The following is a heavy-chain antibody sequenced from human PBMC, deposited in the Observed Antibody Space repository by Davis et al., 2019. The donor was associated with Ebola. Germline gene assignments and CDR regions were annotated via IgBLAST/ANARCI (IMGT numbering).Heavy chain of an antibody. CDR2: INHSGST. V-gene: IGHV4-34*01. CDR1: GGSFSGYY. J-gene: IGHJ6*02. Sequence: MPSETLSLTCAVSGGSFSGYYWSWIRQPPGKGLEWIGEINHSGSTNYNPSLKSRVTISVDTSKNQFSLKLSSVTAADTAVYYCARGGIVVVPAAIIDYYYYYGMDVWGQGTTVTVSS. D-gene: IGHD2-2*01. CDR3: ARGGIVVVPAAIIDYYYYYGMDV.